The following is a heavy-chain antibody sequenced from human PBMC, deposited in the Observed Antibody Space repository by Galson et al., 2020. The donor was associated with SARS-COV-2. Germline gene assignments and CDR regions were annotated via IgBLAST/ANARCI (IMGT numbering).Heavy chain of an antibody. CDR3: ARWEAYDFGFGYYSYGVDV. J-gene: IGHJ6*02. CDR2: INEDGRQK. V-gene: IGHV3-7*01. D-gene: IGHD3-16*01. CDR1: GFSLNTHW. Sequence: GGSLRLSCAASGFSLNTHWMTWVRQAPGKGLEWVANINEDGRQKYYADSVKGRFTISRDNAKNSLYLQMNSLRAEDTALYYCARWEAYDFGFGYYSYGVDVWGQGSTVTVSS.